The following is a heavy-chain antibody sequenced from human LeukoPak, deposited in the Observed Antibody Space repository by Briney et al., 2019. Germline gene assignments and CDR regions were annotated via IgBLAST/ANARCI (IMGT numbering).Heavy chain of an antibody. CDR1: GGSISSGGYY. Sequence: SETLSLTCTVSGGSISSGGYYWSWIRQPPGKGLAWLGSIYYSGSTYYNPSLKSRVTISVDTSKNQFSLKLSSVTAADTAVYYCARSSPNYDFGVWGKGTTVTVSS. V-gene: IGHV4-39*01. CDR3: ARSSPNYDFGV. D-gene: IGHD3-3*01. CDR2: IYYSGST. J-gene: IGHJ6*04.